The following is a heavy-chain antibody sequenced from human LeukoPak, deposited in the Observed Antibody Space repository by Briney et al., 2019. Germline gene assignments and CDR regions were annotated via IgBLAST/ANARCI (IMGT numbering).Heavy chain of an antibody. V-gene: IGHV4-30-2*01. CDR2: IYHSGST. D-gene: IGHD6-13*01. CDR3: ARVSSSWPHYYFDY. J-gene: IGHJ4*02. Sequence: SETLSLTCTVSGGSISSGGYYWSWIRQPPGKGLEWIGYIYHSGSTYYNPSLKSPVTISVDTSKNQFSLKLSSVTAADTAVFYCARVSSSWPHYYFDYWGQGTLVTVSS. CDR1: GGSISSGGYY.